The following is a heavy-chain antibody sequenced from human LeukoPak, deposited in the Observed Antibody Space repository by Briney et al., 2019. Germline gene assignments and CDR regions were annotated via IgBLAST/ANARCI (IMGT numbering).Heavy chain of an antibody. Sequence: PSETLSLTCTVSGGSISSSPYYWGWIRQPPGKGLEWIGTIYYSGSTYYNPSLKSRVTISVDTSKNQFSLKLSSVTAADTAVFYCARHAGTEHDYASEIARNGFDLWGKGTKVTVSS. CDR2: IYYSGST. D-gene: IGHD1-1*01. CDR1: GGSISSSPYY. CDR3: ARHAGTEHDYASEIARNGFDL. J-gene: IGHJ3*01. V-gene: IGHV4-39*01.